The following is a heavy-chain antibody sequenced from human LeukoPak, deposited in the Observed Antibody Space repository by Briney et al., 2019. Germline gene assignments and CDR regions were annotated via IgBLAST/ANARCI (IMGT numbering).Heavy chain of an antibody. V-gene: IGHV4-38-2*01. CDR3: AEQRGYSYGYRSWYFDL. J-gene: IGHJ2*01. CDR2: IYHSGST. D-gene: IGHD5-18*01. CDR1: GYSISSGYY. Sequence: PSETLSLTCAVSGYSISSGYYWGWIRQPPGKGLDWIGSIYHSGSTYYNPSLKSRVTISVDTSKNQFSLKLSSVTAADTAVYYCAEQRGYSYGYRSWYFDLWGRGTLVTVSS.